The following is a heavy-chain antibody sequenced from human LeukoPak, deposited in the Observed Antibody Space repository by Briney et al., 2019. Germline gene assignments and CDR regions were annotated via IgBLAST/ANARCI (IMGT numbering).Heavy chain of an antibody. D-gene: IGHD3-22*01. Sequence: GGSLILSCAASGFTFSSYAMSCDSQAPGKGMEWVSAISGSGGNTYYEDYVKGRFTISRDNSKNTLYLQMNSLRAEDTAVYYCAKGSAYYDSSGYSEVDYWGQGTLVTVSS. CDR3: AKGSAYYDSSGYSEVDY. CDR1: GFTFSSYA. V-gene: IGHV3-23*01. J-gene: IGHJ4*02. CDR2: ISGSGGNT.